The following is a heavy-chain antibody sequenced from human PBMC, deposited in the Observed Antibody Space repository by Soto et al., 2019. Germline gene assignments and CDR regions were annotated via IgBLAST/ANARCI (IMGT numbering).Heavy chain of an antibody. CDR1: GYSISSGYY. Sequence: SETLSLTCAVSGYSISSGYYWGWIRQPPGKGLEWIGSIYHSGSTYYDPSLKSRVTISVDTSKNQFSLKLSSVTAADTAVYYCARRYYDSSGHEECWFDPWGQGTLVTVSS. J-gene: IGHJ5*02. CDR3: ARRYYDSSGHEECWFDP. V-gene: IGHV4-38-2*01. D-gene: IGHD3-22*01. CDR2: IYHSGST.